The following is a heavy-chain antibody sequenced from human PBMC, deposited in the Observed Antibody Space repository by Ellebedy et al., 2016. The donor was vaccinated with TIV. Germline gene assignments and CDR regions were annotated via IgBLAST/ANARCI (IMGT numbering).Heavy chain of an antibody. CDR3: ATGRQWLGYYWYFDL. CDR2: FDPEDGET. Sequence: AASVKVSCKVSGYSLIELSMHWMRQVPGKGLEWMGGFDPEDGETIYAQKFQGRVTMTEDTSTDTAYMELSSLRSEDTAVDYCATGRQWLGYYWYFDLWGRGTLVTVSS. J-gene: IGHJ2*01. D-gene: IGHD6-19*01. V-gene: IGHV1-24*01. CDR1: GYSLIELS.